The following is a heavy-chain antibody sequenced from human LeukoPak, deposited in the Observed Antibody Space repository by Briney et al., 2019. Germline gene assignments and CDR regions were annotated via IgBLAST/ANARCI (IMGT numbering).Heavy chain of an antibody. V-gene: IGHV1-18*01. CDR2: ISAYNGNT. D-gene: IGHD6-19*01. CDR1: GYTFTSYG. CDR3: ARDFTLAGWYSDPRFDY. Sequence: ASVKVSCKASGYTFTSYGISWVRQAPGQGLEWMGWISAYNGNTNYAQKLQGRVTMTTDTSTSTAYMELRGLRSDDTAVYYCARDFTLAGWYSDPRFDYWGQGTLVTVSS. J-gene: IGHJ4*02.